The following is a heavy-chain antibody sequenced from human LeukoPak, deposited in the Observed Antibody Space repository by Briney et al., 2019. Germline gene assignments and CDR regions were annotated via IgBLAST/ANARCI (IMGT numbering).Heavy chain of an antibody. CDR1: GGTFSSYA. D-gene: IGHD5-18*01. CDR2: IIPIFGTA. Sequence: SVKVSCKASGGTFSSYAISWVRQPPGQGLEWMGGIIPIFGTANYAQKFQGRVTITADESTSTAYMELSSLRSEDTAVYYCARDNGYSYAHDYWGQGTLVTVSS. CDR3: ARDNGYSYAHDY. V-gene: IGHV1-69*13. J-gene: IGHJ4*02.